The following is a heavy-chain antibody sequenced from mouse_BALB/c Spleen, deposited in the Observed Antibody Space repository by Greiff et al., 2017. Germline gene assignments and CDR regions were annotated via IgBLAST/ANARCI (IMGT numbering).Heavy chain of an antibody. CDR2: IDPENGDT. CDR1: GFNIKDYY. D-gene: IGHD1-1*01. Sequence: EVKLLESGAELVMSGASVKLSCTASGFNIKDYYMHWVKQRPEQGLEWIGWIDPENGDTEYAPKFQGKATMTADTSSNTAYLQLSSLTSEDTAVYYCTSYYGSSYYAMDYWGQGTSVTVSS. V-gene: IGHV14-4*02. CDR3: TSYYGSSYYAMDY. J-gene: IGHJ4*01.